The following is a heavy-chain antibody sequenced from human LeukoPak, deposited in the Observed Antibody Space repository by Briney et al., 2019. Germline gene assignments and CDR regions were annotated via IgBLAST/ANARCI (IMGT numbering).Heavy chain of an antibody. CDR1: GSTFSSYW. Sequence: GGSLRLSCAASGSTFSSYWMSWVRQAPGKGLEWVANIKQDGSEKYYVDSVKGRFTISRDNAKNSLYLQMNSLRAEDTAVYYCARGPLWSRYYYYGMDVWGQGTTVTVSS. J-gene: IGHJ6*02. CDR2: IKQDGSEK. CDR3: ARGPLWSRYYYYGMDV. D-gene: IGHD3-10*01. V-gene: IGHV3-7*01.